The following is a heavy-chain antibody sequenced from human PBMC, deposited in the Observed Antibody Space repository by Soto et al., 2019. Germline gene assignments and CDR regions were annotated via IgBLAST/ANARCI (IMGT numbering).Heavy chain of an antibody. CDR2: ITWNSDEI. CDR3: AASRGFDCSGYSGYYYGMDV. D-gene: IGHD3-22*01. Sequence: EVQLVESGGGLVQPGRSLRLSCAASGFTFDDYAMHWVRQRPGRGLEWVSGITWNSDEIGYPDSVKGRFSISRDNAKKCSYLKMNSLRPDDTALYYCAASRGFDCSGYSGYYYGMDVWGQGTTVTVSS. V-gene: IGHV3-9*01. J-gene: IGHJ6*02. CDR1: GFTFDDYA.